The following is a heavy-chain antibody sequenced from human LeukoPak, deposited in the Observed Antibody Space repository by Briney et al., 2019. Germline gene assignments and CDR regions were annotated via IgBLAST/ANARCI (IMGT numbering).Heavy chain of an antibody. Sequence: GGSLRLSCAASGFTSSSYWMHWVRQPPGKGLVWVSRIKSDGSSTSYADSVKGRFTISRDNAKNTLYLQMNSLRAEDTAVYYCARAMVPLFEDWGQGTLVTVSS. V-gene: IGHV3-74*01. CDR3: ARAMVPLFED. CDR2: IKSDGSST. J-gene: IGHJ4*02. D-gene: IGHD4/OR15-4a*01. CDR1: GFTSSSYW.